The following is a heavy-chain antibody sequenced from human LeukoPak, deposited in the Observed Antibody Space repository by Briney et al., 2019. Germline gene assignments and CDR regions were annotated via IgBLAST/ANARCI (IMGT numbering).Heavy chain of an antibody. Sequence: SQTLSLTSTVSGGSISSGSYYWSWIRQPAGKGLEWIGRIYTSGSTNYNPSLKSRVTISVDTSKNQFSLKLSSVTAADTAVYYCARCPYDILTGYYSVDYWGQGTLVTVSS. J-gene: IGHJ4*02. CDR1: GGSISSGSYY. V-gene: IGHV4-61*02. CDR3: ARCPYDILTGYYSVDY. CDR2: IYTSGST. D-gene: IGHD3-9*01.